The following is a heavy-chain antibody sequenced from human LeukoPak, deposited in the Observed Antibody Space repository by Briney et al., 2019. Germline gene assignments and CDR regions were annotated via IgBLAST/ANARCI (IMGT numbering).Heavy chain of an antibody. CDR2: IYSGGST. CDR1: GFTVSSNY. Sequence: GGSLRLSCAASGFTVSSNYMSWVRQAPGKGLEWVSVIYSGGSTYYADSVKGRFIISRDNSKNTLYLQMNSLRAEDTAVYYCVRDVYCSGGSCQQNWGQGTLVTVSS. D-gene: IGHD2-15*01. CDR3: VRDVYCSGGSCQQN. J-gene: IGHJ4*02. V-gene: IGHV3-66*01.